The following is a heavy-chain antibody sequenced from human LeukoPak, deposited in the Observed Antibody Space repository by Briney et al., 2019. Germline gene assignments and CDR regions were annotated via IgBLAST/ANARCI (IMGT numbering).Heavy chain of an antibody. D-gene: IGHD6-13*01. V-gene: IGHV3-21*01. CDR2: ISSSSSYI. Sequence: GGSLRLSCAASGFTFSSYSMNWVRQAPGKGLEWVSSISSSSSYIYYADSVKGRFTISRDNAKNSLYLQMNSLRAEDTAVYYCARSVTLRDSSSWSPKYNWLDPWGQGTLVTVSS. CDR3: ARSVTLRDSSSWSPKYNWLDP. J-gene: IGHJ5*02. CDR1: GFTFSSYS.